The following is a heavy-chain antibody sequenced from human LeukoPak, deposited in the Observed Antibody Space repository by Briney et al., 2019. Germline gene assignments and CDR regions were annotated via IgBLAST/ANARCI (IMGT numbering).Heavy chain of an antibody. CDR3: AKSIYSSTSCHDY. J-gene: IGHJ4*02. V-gene: IGHV3-49*03. CDR2: IRSKAYGGTT. CDR1: GFTFGDYA. Sequence: PGGSLRLSCTASGFTFGDYAMSWFRQSPGKGLEWVGFIRSKAYGGTTEYAASVKGRFTISRDDSKSIAYLQINSLRAEDTAVYYCAKSIYSSTSCHDYWGQGTLVTVSS. D-gene: IGHD2-2*01.